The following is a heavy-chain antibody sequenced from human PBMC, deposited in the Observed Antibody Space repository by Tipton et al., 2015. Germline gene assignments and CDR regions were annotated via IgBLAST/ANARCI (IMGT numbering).Heavy chain of an antibody. CDR1: GFTVSSNY. CDR2: IYSGGST. D-gene: IGHD6-19*01. J-gene: IGHJ4*02. Sequence: SLRLSCVASGFTVSSNYMSWVRQAPGKGLEWVSIIYSGGSTYYADSVKGRFTISRDNSKNTLYLQMNSLRAEDMAVYYRARGQWLVNYWGQGTLVTVSS. V-gene: IGHV3-53*01. CDR3: ARGQWLVNY.